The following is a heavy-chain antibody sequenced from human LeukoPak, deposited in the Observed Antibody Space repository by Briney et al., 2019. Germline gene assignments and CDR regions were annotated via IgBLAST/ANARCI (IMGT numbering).Heavy chain of an antibody. CDR2: INPSGGGT. CDR1: GYTITNYY. Sequence: ASVKVSCKASGYTITNYYMHWVRQAPGQGREWMGIINPSGGGTSYAQKFQGRLTMTRDTSTTTVYMELSSLRSEDTAMYYCAREIGPRQLHLWGSAFDYWGQGTLVTVSS. D-gene: IGHD5-18*01. J-gene: IGHJ4*02. V-gene: IGHV1-46*01. CDR3: AREIGPRQLHLWGSAFDY.